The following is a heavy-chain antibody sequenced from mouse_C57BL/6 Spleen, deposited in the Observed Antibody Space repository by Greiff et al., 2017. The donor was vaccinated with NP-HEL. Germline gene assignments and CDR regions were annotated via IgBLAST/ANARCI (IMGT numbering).Heavy chain of an antibody. Sequence: ESGPGLVKPSQSLSLTCSVTGYSITSGYYWNWIRQFPGNKLEWMGYISYDGSNNYNPSLKNRISITRDTSKNQFFLKLNSVTTEDTATYYCARDELGGGYFDYWGQGTTLTVSS. D-gene: IGHD4-1*01. CDR2: ISYDGSN. J-gene: IGHJ2*01. CDR1: GYSITSGYY. CDR3: ARDELGGGYFDY. V-gene: IGHV3-6*01.